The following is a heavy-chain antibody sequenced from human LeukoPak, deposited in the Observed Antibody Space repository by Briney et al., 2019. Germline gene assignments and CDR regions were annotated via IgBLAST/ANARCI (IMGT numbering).Heavy chain of an antibody. D-gene: IGHD3-9*01. CDR3: AKDLSPKYYDILTGLYYYYYGMDV. CDR2: ISGSGGST. V-gene: IGHV3-23*01. J-gene: IGHJ6*02. Sequence: GGSLRLSCAASGFTFSSYAMSWVRQAPGKGLEWVSAISGSGGSTYYADPVKGRFTISRDNSKNTLYLQMNSLRAEDTAVYYCAKDLSPKYYDILTGLYYYYYGMDVWGQGTTVTVSS. CDR1: GFTFSSYA.